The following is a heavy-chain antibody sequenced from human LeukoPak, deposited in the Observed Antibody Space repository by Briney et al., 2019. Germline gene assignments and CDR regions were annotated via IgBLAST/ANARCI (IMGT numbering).Heavy chain of an antibody. CDR3: ARVARRQATVTYYYYYYMDV. J-gene: IGHJ6*03. CDR1: GGSISSSSYY. D-gene: IGHD4-17*01. V-gene: IGHV4-39*07. CDR2: IYYSGST. Sequence: SETLPLTCTVSGGSISSSSYYWGWIRQPPGKGLEWIGSIYYSGSTNYNPSLKSRVTISVDTSKNQFSLKLSSVTAADTAVYYCARVARRQATVTYYYYYYMDVWGKGTTVTVSS.